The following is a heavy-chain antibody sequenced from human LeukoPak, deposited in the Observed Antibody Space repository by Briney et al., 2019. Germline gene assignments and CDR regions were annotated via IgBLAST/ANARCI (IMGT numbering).Heavy chain of an antibody. CDR3: AKPLPAALYWIDY. CDR2: ISGSGGST. D-gene: IGHD2-2*01. J-gene: IGHJ4*02. V-gene: IGHV3-23*01. Sequence: PGGSLGVSCAASGFTFSSYAMSWVRQAPGKGLEWVSAISGSGGSTYYADSVKGRFTISRDNSKNTLYLQMNSLRAEDTAVYYCAKPLPAALYWIDYWGQGTLVTVSS. CDR1: GFTFSSYA.